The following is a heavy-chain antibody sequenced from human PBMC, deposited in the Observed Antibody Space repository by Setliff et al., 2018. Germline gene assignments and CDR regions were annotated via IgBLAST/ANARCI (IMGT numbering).Heavy chain of an antibody. CDR1: GFAFRNYG. CDR3: GRGGWFAN. CDR2: ISGDGDST. Sequence: GGSLRLSCAGSGFAFRNYGMTWIRRVPGKGLEWVATISGDGDSTYYADSVMGRFTISRDNAKESLYLQMNSLRAEDTAVYYCGRGGWFANWGQGTLVTVSS. V-gene: IGHV3-23*01. D-gene: IGHD2-15*01. J-gene: IGHJ5*02.